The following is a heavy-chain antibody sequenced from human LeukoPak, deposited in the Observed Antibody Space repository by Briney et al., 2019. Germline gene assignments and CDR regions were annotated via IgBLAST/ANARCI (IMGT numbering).Heavy chain of an antibody. Sequence: ASVKVSCKASGYTFTSYGISWVRQAPGQGLEWMGWISAYNGNTNYAQKLQGRVTMTTDTSTSTAYMELRSLRSDDTAVYYCARGVGGLGYCSGGSCYWAYWGQGTLVTVFS. CDR2: ISAYNGNT. CDR1: GYTFTSYG. CDR3: ARGVGGLGYCSGGSCYWAY. V-gene: IGHV1-18*01. J-gene: IGHJ4*02. D-gene: IGHD2-15*01.